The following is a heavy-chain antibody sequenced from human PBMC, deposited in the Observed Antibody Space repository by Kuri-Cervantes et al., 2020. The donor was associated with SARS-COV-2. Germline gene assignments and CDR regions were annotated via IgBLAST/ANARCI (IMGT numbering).Heavy chain of an antibody. Sequence: GESLKISCAASGITFSSYGMHWVHQAPGKGLEWVAFISYDGSNKYYVESVKGRFTISRDNSKNTLYLQINSLRAEDTAVYYCAKDQHGIIVVIAAIDYWGQGTLVTVSS. CDR3: AKDQHGIIVVIAAIDY. D-gene: IGHD2-15*01. V-gene: IGHV3-30*18. CDR2: ISYDGSNK. J-gene: IGHJ4*02. CDR1: GITFSSYG.